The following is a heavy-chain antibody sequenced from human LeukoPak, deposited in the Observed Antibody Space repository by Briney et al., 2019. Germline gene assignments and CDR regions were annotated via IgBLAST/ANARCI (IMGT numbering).Heavy chain of an antibody. CDR2: ISSNGGST. CDR1: GFTFSSYA. J-gene: IGHJ4*02. CDR3: ASIFSSGYSYFDY. V-gene: IGHV3-64*01. D-gene: IGHD5-18*01. Sequence: PGGSLRLSCAASGFTFSSYAMHWVRQAPGKGLEYVSAISSNGGSTYYANSVKGRFTISRDNSKNTLYLQMGSLRAEDMAVYYCASIFSSGYSYFDYWGQGTLVTVSS.